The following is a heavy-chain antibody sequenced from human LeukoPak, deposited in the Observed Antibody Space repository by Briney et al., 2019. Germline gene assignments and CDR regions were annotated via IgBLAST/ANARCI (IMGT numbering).Heavy chain of an antibody. CDR1: GGSISSYY. CDR2: IYYSGST. V-gene: IGHV4-59*01. J-gene: IGHJ4*02. D-gene: IGHD6-13*01. Sequence: SETLSLTCTVSGGSISSYYWSWIRQPPGKGLEWIGYIYYSGSTNYNPSLKSRVTISVDTSKNQFSLKLSSVTAADTAVYYCARGYGSSWYKDIYYFDYWGQGTLVTSPQ. CDR3: ARGYGSSWYKDIYYFDY.